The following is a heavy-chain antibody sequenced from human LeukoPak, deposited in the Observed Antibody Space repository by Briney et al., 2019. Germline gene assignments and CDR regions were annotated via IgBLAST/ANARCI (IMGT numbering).Heavy chain of an antibody. CDR1: GGSISSY. CDR3: ASLGYCSGGNCYSNWFDP. Sequence: SETLSLTCTVSGGSISSYWSWIRQPAGKGLEWIGRIYGSGSTNYNPSLKSRVTMSLDTSKNQFSLKLSSVTAADTAVYYCASLGYCSGGNCYSNWFDPWGQGTLVTVSS. J-gene: IGHJ5*02. V-gene: IGHV4-4*07. CDR2: IYGSGST. D-gene: IGHD2-15*01.